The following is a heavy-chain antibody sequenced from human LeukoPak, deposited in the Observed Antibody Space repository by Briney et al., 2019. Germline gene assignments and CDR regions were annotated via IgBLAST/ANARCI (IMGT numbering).Heavy chain of an antibody. CDR2: ISGTSNTI. CDR1: GFTFSSYS. V-gene: IGHV3-48*01. J-gene: IGHJ4*02. CDR3: ARDLGSYSTGWYMGFDY. Sequence: GGSLRLSCAVSGFTFSSYSMNWVRQAPGKGLEWVSYISGTSNTIYYADSVKGRFTVSRDNAKNSLYLQMNSLRAEDTAIYYCARDLGSYSTGWYMGFDYWGQGTLVTVSS. D-gene: IGHD6-19*01.